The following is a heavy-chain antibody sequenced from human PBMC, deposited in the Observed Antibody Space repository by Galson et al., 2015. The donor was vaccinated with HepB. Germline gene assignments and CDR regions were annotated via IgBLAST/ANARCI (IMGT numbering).Heavy chain of an antibody. CDR1: GFTFSSYS. Sequence: SLRLSCAASGFTFSSYSMNWVRQAPGKGLEWVSVIYSGGSTYYADSVKGRFTISRHNSKNTLYLQMNSLRAEDTAVYYCARRSSGWYFDYWGQGTLVTVSS. CDR2: IYSGGST. V-gene: IGHV3-53*04. CDR3: ARRSSGWYFDY. D-gene: IGHD6-19*01. J-gene: IGHJ4*02.